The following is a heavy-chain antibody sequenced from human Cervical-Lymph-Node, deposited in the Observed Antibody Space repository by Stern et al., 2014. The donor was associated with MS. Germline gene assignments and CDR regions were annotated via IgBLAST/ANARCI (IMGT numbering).Heavy chain of an antibody. CDR1: GYTFTSYG. Sequence: VQLVESGAEVKKPGASVKVSCKASGYTFTSYGISWVRQAPGQGLVWMGWIRAYNGNTNYAKKLQGRFTCATEASTSTAFMELRSLRSYDTAVYYCAKGLLGSENAFYIGGQGTMVTGPS. CDR2: IRAYNGNT. J-gene: IGHJ3*02. CDR3: AKGLLGSENAFYI. D-gene: IGHD2-15*01. V-gene: IGHV1-18*01.